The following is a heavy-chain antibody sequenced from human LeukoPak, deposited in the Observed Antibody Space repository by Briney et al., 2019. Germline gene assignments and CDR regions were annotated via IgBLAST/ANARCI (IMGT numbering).Heavy chain of an antibody. J-gene: IGHJ4*02. Sequence: GGSLRLSCAASGFTFSSYAMSWVRQAPGKGLEWVSAISGSGGSTYYADSVKGRFTISRDNSKNTLYLQMNSLRAQDTAVYYCAKDRWYSSSWYDYWGQGTLVTVSS. CDR3: AKDRWYSSSWYDY. D-gene: IGHD6-13*01. V-gene: IGHV3-23*01. CDR2: ISGSGGST. CDR1: GFTFSSYA.